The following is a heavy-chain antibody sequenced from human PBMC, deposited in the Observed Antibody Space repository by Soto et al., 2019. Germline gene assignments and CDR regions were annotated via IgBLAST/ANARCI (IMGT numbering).Heavy chain of an antibody. D-gene: IGHD1-1*01. Sequence: SETLSLTCTVSGASISGFYWSWIRKSAAKGLEWIWLIYATGATDYNPSLKSRVMMSVDTSKKQFSLKLRSVTATDTAVYYCVRDGTKTLRDWFDPWGQGIPVTVSS. CDR2: IYATGAT. J-gene: IGHJ5*02. CDR3: VRDGTKTLRDWFDP. V-gene: IGHV4-4*07. CDR1: GASISGFY.